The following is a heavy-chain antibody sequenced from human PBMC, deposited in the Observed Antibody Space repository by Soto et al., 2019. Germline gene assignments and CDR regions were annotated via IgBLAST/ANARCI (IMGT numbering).Heavy chain of an antibody. D-gene: IGHD6-13*01. J-gene: IGHJ4*02. CDR2: ITGSGDGT. V-gene: IGHV3-23*01. CDR1: GFTFNTYA. CDR3: AKVTRIASGKYYFDY. Sequence: GGSLRLSCAASGFTFNTYAMGWVRQAPGKGLDWVSVITGSGDGTNYADSVKGRFTVSRDNSKNTVFLQMDSLRAEDTAIYYCAKVTRIASGKYYFDYWGQGTLVTVSS.